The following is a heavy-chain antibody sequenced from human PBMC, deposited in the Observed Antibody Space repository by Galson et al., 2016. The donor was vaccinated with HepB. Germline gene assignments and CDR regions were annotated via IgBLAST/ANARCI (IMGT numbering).Heavy chain of an antibody. J-gene: IGHJ6*02. Sequence: SLRLSCAASGFAFNTYWMSWVRHAPGKGLEWVANIKQDASEKYYVDSVKGRFTISRDNAKNSLYLQMNSLTADDTAVYYCAREYSYGYYYFYGVDVWGQGTTVTVSS. D-gene: IGHD5-18*01. V-gene: IGHV3-7*01. CDR1: GFAFNTYW. CDR3: AREYSYGYYYFYGVDV. CDR2: IKQDASEK.